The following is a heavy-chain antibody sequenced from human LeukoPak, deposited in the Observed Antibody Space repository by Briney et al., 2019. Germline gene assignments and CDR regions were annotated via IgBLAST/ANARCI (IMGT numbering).Heavy chain of an antibody. D-gene: IGHD6-19*01. CDR2: ISGSGGST. J-gene: IGHJ4*02. V-gene: IGHV3-23*01. CDR1: GFTFSSYS. CDR3: AKDRSIAVAGYFDY. Sequence: GGSLRLSCAASGFTFSSYSMKWVRQAPGKGLEWVSAISGSGGSTYYADSVKGRFTISRDNSKNTLYLQMNSLRAEDTAVYYCAKDRSIAVAGYFDYWGQGTLVTVSS.